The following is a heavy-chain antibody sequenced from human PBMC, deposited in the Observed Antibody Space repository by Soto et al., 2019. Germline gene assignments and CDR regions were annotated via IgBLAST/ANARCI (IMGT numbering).Heavy chain of an antibody. Sequence: ASVKVSCKASGYTFTSYDINWVRQATGQGLEWMGWMNPNSGNTGYAQKFQGRVTMTRNTSISTAYMELSSLRSEDTAVYYCARGMDYGDYASYNWFDPWGQGTLVTVSS. V-gene: IGHV1-8*01. CDR1: GYTFTSYD. CDR2: MNPNSGNT. D-gene: IGHD4-17*01. CDR3: ARGMDYGDYASYNWFDP. J-gene: IGHJ5*02.